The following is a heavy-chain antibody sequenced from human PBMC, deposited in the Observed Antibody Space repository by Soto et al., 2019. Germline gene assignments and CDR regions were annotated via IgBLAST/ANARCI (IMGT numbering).Heavy chain of an antibody. Sequence: PXXSMSLSCAASGFIFKIYAMGWVRQAPGKGLEWVSLVRGTNENTYYADSVKGRFTISRDNSRNTLYLQMNGLRVDDTAIYYCAKDWTHFDYWGPGTLVTVSS. CDR3: AKDWTHFDY. CDR1: GFIFKIYA. V-gene: IGHV3-23*01. J-gene: IGHJ4*02. D-gene: IGHD1-1*01. CDR2: VRGTNENT.